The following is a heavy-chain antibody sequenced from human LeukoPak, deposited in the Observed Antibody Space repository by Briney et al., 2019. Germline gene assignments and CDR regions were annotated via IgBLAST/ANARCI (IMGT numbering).Heavy chain of an antibody. D-gene: IGHD6-19*01. V-gene: IGHV3-30*03. CDR2: ISDDGSNK. Sequence: GGSLRLSCAASGFTFSYHWMTWVRQAPGKGLEWVAAISDDGSNKYYGDSVKGRFTISRDNSKNTLYLQMNSLRGEDTAVYYCATVGRYSRGDYWGQGTLVTVSS. CDR3: ATVGRYSRGDY. J-gene: IGHJ4*02. CDR1: GFTFSYHW.